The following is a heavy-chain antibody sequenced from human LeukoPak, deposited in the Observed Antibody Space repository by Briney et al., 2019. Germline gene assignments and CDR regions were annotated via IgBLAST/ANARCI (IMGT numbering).Heavy chain of an antibody. CDR1: GFSLSTSGVG. Sequence: SGPTLVKPTQTLTLTCTFSGFSLSTSGVGVGCIRQPPGKALEWLALIYWNDDKRYSPSLKSRLTITKDTSKNQVVLTMTNMDPVDTATYYCAHLRTPYGSGSYIPGYYFDYWGQGTLVTVSS. V-gene: IGHV2-5*01. J-gene: IGHJ4*02. CDR2: IYWNDDK. CDR3: AHLRTPYGSGSYIPGYYFDY. D-gene: IGHD3-10*01.